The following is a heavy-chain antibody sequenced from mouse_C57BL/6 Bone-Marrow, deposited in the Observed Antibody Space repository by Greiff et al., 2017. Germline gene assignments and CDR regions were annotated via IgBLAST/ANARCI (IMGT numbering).Heavy chain of an antibody. CDR2: IYPDNGGH. CDR1: GYSFTGYS. J-gene: IGHJ3*01. V-gene: IGHV1-31*01. Sequence: EVQLQQSGPELVKPGASVKISCKASGYSFTGYSMHWVKQRHGNILEWIGYIYPDNGGHNYNQKFKDKATLTVDKSSSTAYMELSSLTSEDSAVYYCARSELAWFAYWGKGTLVTVSA. CDR3: ARSELAWFAY.